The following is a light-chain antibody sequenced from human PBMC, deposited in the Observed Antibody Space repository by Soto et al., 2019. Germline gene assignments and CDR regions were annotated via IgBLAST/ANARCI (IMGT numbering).Light chain of an antibody. V-gene: IGKV1-5*03. J-gene: IGKJ2*01. CDR1: QTIINF. Sequence: DIQMTQSPSTLSASVGDRVTITCRASQTIINFLAWYQQRPGKAPKLLIYKASRLQGGVPSSFIGSGSGTEFTLTISSLQPDDSAAYYCQQYNSWQYTFGQGTKLEI. CDR2: KAS. CDR3: QQYNSWQYT.